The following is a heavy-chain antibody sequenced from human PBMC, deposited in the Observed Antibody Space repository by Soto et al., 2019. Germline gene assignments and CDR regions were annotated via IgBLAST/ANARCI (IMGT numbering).Heavy chain of an antibody. Sequence: PSETLSLTCTVSGGSISSYYWSWIRQPPGKGLEWIGYIYYSGSTNYNPSLKSRVTISVDTSKNQFSLKLSSVTAADTAVYYCATSKRGFGEFFYNWFDPWGQGTLVTVSS. CDR1: GGSISSYY. D-gene: IGHD3-10*01. CDR2: IYYSGST. CDR3: ATSKRGFGEFFYNWFDP. V-gene: IGHV4-59*12. J-gene: IGHJ5*02.